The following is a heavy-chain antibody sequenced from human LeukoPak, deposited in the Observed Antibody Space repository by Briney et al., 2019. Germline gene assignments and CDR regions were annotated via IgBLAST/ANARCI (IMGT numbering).Heavy chain of an antibody. CDR1: GFTFDDYA. Sequence: GGSLRLSCAASGFTFDDYAMHWVRQAPGKGLEWISGISSSGGSTSYADSVKGRFTISRDNSKNTLYLQMNSLRAEDTAVYYCANPRDSSTWYTFDYWGQGTLVTVSS. CDR2: ISSSGGST. V-gene: IGHV3-23*01. D-gene: IGHD6-13*01. CDR3: ANPRDSSTWYTFDY. J-gene: IGHJ4*02.